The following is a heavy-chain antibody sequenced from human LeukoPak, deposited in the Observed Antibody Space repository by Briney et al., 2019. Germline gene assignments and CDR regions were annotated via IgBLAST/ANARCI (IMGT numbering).Heavy chain of an antibody. J-gene: IGHJ4*02. Sequence: GGSLRLSCAASGFTFDSSAMSWVRQAPGKGLEWVSTITDTGDSTHYADSVKGRFTISRDNSKNTLYLQMNSLRAEDTAVYYCAREPPLGYSSGWYLFDYWGQGTLVTVSS. CDR3: AREPPLGYSSGWYLFDY. CDR1: GFTFDSSA. V-gene: IGHV3-23*01. D-gene: IGHD6-19*01. CDR2: ITDTGDST.